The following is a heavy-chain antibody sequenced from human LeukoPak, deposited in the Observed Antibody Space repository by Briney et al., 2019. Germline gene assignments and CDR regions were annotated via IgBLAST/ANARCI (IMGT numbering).Heavy chain of an antibody. CDR1: GGTFSSSA. CDR3: ASAIFWSGYSYYFDY. J-gene: IGHJ4*02. V-gene: IGHV1-69*05. CDR2: IIPIFGTA. D-gene: IGHD3-3*01. Sequence: ASVKVSCKASGGTFSSSAISWVRQAPGQGLEWMGGIIPIFGTANYAQRFQGRVTITTDESTSAAYMELSSLRSEDTAVYYCASAIFWSGYSYYFDYWGQGTLVTVSS.